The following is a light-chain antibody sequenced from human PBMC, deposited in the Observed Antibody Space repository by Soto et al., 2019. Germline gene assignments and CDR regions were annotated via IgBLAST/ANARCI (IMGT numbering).Light chain of an antibody. Sequence: VVTQSTSASASLGASVKLTCTLSSGHSSYAIAWHQQQPEKGPRYLMKLNSDGSHSKGDGIPDRFSGSSSGAERYLTISSLQSEDEADYYCQTWGTGIQVVFGGGTKLTVL. CDR3: QTWGTGIQVV. J-gene: IGLJ2*01. V-gene: IGLV4-69*01. CDR2: LNSDGSH. CDR1: SGHSSYA.